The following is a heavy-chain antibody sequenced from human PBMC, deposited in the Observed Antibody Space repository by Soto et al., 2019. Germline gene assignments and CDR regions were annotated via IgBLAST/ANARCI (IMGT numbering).Heavy chain of an antibody. CDR2: MYYSGST. CDR1: GASVSSGSDF. Sequence: PSETLSLTCVVSGASVSSGSDFWSWIRQPPGKGLEWLVYMYYSGSTKYNPSLKSRVTISADTSKNQFSLKLFSVTAADTARYYCARATGYSSTWYDSWGQGIQVTVSS. CDR3: ARATGYSSTWYDS. V-gene: IGHV4-61*01. D-gene: IGHD6-13*01. J-gene: IGHJ5*01.